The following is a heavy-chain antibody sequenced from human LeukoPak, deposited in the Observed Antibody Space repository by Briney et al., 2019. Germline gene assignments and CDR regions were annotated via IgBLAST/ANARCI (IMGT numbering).Heavy chain of an antibody. V-gene: IGHV4-59*08. D-gene: IGHD1-26*01. CDR2: IYYSGST. CDR1: GGSISSYY. CDR3: ARRGIVGTGGFDP. Sequence: SETLSLTCTVSGGSISSYYWSWIRQPPGKGLEWIGYIYYSGSTNYNPSLKSRVTISVDTSKNQFSLKLSSVTAADTAVYYCARRGIVGTGGFDPWGQGTLVTVSS. J-gene: IGHJ5*02.